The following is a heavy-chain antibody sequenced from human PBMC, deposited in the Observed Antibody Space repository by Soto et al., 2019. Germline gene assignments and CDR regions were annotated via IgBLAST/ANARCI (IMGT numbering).Heavy chain of an antibody. Sequence: GGSLRLSCAASGFTGSSNYMSWVRQAPGKGLEWVSVIYSGGSTYYADSVKGRFTISRDNSKNTLYLQMNSLRAEDTAVYYCARDKIDATMVRGHYYGMDVWGQGTKVTVSS. V-gene: IGHV3-53*01. J-gene: IGHJ6*02. CDR1: GFTGSSNY. D-gene: IGHD3-10*01. CDR2: IYSGGST. CDR3: ARDKIDATMVRGHYYGMDV.